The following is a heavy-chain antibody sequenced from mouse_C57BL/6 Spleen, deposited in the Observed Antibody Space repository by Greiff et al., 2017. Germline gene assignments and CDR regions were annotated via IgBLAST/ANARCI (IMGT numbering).Heavy chain of an antibody. CDR1: GYTFTSYW. J-gene: IGHJ2*01. Sequence: QVQLQQPGAELVRPGTSVKLSCKASGYTFTSYWMHWVKQRPGQGLEWIGVIDPSDSYTNYNQKFKGKATLTVDNSSSTAYMQLSSLPSEDSAVYYCARYGYDGYWGQGTTLTVSS. V-gene: IGHV1-59*01. D-gene: IGHD2-2*01. CDR3: ARYGYDGY. CDR2: IDPSDSYT.